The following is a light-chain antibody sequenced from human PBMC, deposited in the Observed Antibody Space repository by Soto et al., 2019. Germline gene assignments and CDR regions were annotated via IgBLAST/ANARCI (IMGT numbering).Light chain of an antibody. CDR3: XXWXXSLXAVYV. V-gene: IGLV1-51*02. CDR2: ENN. J-gene: IGLJ1*01. CDR1: SSNIGKNY. Sequence: QSVLTQPPSVSAAPGQKVTISCSGSSSNIGKNYVSWYQQLPGTAPKLLIYENNKRPSGIPDRFSGSKSGTSATLGITGLXTGDEAXXXXXXWXXSLXAVYVFGXXXXVTV.